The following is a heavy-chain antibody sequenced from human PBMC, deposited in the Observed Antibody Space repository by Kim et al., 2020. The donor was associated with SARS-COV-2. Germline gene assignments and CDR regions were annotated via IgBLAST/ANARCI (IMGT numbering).Heavy chain of an antibody. D-gene: IGHD6-6*01. J-gene: IGHJ4*02. Sequence: GGSLRLSCAASGFTFSSYWMSWVRQAPGKGLEWVANIKQDGSEKYYVDSVKCRFTISRDNAKNSLYLQMNSLRAEDTAVYYCARDSSSSCFDYWGQGTLVTVSS. CDR2: IKQDGSEK. CDR3: ARDSSSSCFDY. V-gene: IGHV3-7*01. CDR1: GFTFSSYW.